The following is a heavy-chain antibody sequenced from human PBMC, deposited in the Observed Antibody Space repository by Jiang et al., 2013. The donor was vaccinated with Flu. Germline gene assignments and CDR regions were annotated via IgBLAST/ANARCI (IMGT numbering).Heavy chain of an antibody. Sequence: GAEVKKPGSSVKVSCKASGGTFSSYTISWVRQAPGQGLEWMGRIIPILGIANYAQKFQGRVTITADKSTSTAYMELSSLRSEDTAVYYCARSIAAAGTGAYFDYWGQGTLVTVSS. D-gene: IGHD6-13*01. CDR1: GGTFSSYT. CDR2: IIPILGIA. V-gene: IGHV1-69*02. CDR3: ARSIAAAGTGAYFDY. J-gene: IGHJ4*02.